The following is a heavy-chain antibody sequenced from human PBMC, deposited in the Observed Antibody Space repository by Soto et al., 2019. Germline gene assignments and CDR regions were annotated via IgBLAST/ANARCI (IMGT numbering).Heavy chain of an antibody. CDR2: MYHSGIT. D-gene: IGHD6-6*01. V-gene: IGHV4-38-2*01. J-gene: IGHJ6*02. CDR1: GCSLRSGYF. Sequence: PSETLSLTCAVSGCSLRSGYFCGWIRQPPGKGLEWIGRMYHSGITYYNLSLKSRVTISVDTSKNQLSLKLSSATAADTAVYYCARSMYSSSAPLYDGMDGWGQGTTVTVAS. CDR3: ARSMYSSSAPLYDGMDG.